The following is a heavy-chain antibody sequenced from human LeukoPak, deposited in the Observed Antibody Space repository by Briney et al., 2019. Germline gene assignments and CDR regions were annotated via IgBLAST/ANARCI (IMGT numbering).Heavy chain of an antibody. Sequence: VASVKVSCMASGFILPSSAVQWVRQPRGQRLEWVGWIVGGSGNTNYAQKFQERVTITKDMSTSTAYMELSSLGSEDTSVYYCAAEFTGSYCYFDYWGQGTLVTVSS. D-gene: IGHD1-26*01. V-gene: IGHV1-58*01. CDR2: IVGGSGNT. CDR3: AAEFTGSYCYFDY. J-gene: IGHJ4*02. CDR1: GFILPSSA.